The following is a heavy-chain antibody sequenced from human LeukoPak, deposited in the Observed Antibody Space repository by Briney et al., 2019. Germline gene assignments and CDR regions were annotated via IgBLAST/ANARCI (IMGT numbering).Heavy chain of an antibody. CDR3: ARVLRYCSGGNCYSGGLGYMDV. CDR1: GFTLSSYA. V-gene: IGHV3-23*01. CDR2: ISVSGNT. J-gene: IGHJ6*03. Sequence: GGSLRLSCAASGFTLSSYAMSWVRQGPGKGLEWVSAISVSGNTYHAGSVKGRFTISRDSSKNTLYLQMNSLRAEDTAVYYCARVLRYCSGGNCYSGGLGYMDVWGKGTTVTISS. D-gene: IGHD2-15*01.